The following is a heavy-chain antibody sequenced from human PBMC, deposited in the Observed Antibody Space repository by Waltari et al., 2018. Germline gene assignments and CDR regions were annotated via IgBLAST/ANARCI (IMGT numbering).Heavy chain of an antibody. CDR1: GFTVSSNY. CDR2: SYSGGST. D-gene: IGHD3-16*01. Sequence: EVQLVESGGGLIQPGGSLRLSCVASGFTVSSNYMSWVRQAPGKGLEWVSVSYSGGSTYYADSVKGRFTISRDNSKNTLYLQMNSLRAEDTAVYYCARGLKGSYGAFDIWGQGTMVTVSS. J-gene: IGHJ3*02. V-gene: IGHV3-53*01. CDR3: ARGLKGSYGAFDI.